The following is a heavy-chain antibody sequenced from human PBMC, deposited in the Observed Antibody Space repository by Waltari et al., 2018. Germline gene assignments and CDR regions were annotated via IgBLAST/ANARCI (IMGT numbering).Heavy chain of an antibody. Sequence: QPQLQESGPGLVKPSETLSLTCTVPGGSLSSSSYYWDWCRPPPGTGLEWIGSIYYSGSTYYNPSLKSRVTISVDTSKNQFSLKLSSVTAADTAVYYCARNKKHDFWSGYFMGGMDVWGQGTTVTVSS. D-gene: IGHD3-3*01. V-gene: IGHV4-39*01. CDR2: IYYSGST. CDR3: ARNKKHDFWSGYFMGGMDV. CDR1: GGSLSSSSYY. J-gene: IGHJ6*02.